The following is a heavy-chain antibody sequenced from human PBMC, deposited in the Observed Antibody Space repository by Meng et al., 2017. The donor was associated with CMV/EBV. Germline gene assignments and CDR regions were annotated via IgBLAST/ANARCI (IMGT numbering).Heavy chain of an antibody. D-gene: IGHD2-15*01. CDR2: INPNSGGT. CDR3: ARNQPSRGWSHEDY. V-gene: IGHV1-2*02. Sequence: GQLVQSGAEVKKPGASVTVSCKASGYTFTGYYLHWVRQAPGQGLEWMGWINPNSGGTNYAQKFQGRVTMTRDTSISTAYMELSSLRSEDTAVYYCARNQPSRGWSHEDYWGQGTLVTVSS. CDR1: GYTFTGYY. J-gene: IGHJ4*02.